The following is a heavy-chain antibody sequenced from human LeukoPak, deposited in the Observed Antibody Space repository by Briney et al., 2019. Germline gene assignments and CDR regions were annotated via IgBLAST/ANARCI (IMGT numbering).Heavy chain of an antibody. Sequence: GGSLRLSCAASGFTFDDYAMHWVRQAPGKGLEWVSGISWNSGSIGYADSVKGRFTISRDNAKNSLYLQMNSLRAEDTALYYCAKGEATITWYMDYWGQGTLVTVSS. D-gene: IGHD5-24*01. CDR1: GFTFDDYA. CDR2: ISWNSGSI. CDR3: AKGEATITWYMDY. J-gene: IGHJ4*02. V-gene: IGHV3-9*01.